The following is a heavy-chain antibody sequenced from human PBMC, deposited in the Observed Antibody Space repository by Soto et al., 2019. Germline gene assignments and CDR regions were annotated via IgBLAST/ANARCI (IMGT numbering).Heavy chain of an antibody. CDR2: IYYSGST. CDR3: ARQLRSGGNDY. V-gene: IGHV4-59*08. Sequence: SETLSLTCTVSGGSISSYYWSWIRQPPGKGLEWIGYIYYSGSTNYNPSLKSRVTISVDTSKNQFSLKLSSVTAADTAVYYCARQLRSGGNDYWGQGTQVTSPQ. D-gene: IGHD2-15*01. J-gene: IGHJ4*02. CDR1: GGSISSYY.